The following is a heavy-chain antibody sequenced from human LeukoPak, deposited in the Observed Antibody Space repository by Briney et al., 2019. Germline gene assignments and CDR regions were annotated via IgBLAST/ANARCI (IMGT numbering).Heavy chain of an antibody. D-gene: IGHD3-10*01. CDR3: ARSNGVLYYYGSGSYPFDY. CDR2: IYYSGST. CDR1: GGSISSYY. V-gene: IGHV4-59*01. J-gene: IGHJ4*02. Sequence: SETLSLTCTVSGGSISSYYWSWIRQPPGKGLEWIGYIYYSGSTNYNPSLKSRVTISVDTSKNQFSLKLSSVTAADTAVYYCARSNGVLYYYGSGSYPFDYWGQGTLVTVSS.